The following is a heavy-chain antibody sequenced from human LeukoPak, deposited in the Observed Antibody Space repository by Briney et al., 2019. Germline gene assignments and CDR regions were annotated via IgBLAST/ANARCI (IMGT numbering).Heavy chain of an antibody. J-gene: IGHJ5*02. V-gene: IGHV3-48*04. CDR1: GFTFSSFG. CDR2: ISGSGSTI. CDR3: ARGRWFDP. Sequence: GGSLRLSCVASGFTFSSFGMNWVRQAPGKGLEWVSFISGSGSTIHFADSVKGRFTISRDNAKNSLYLQMNSLRGEDTAVYYCARGRWFDPWGQGTLVTVSS.